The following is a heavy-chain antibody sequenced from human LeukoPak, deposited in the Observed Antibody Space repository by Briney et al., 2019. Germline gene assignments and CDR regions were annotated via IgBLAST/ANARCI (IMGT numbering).Heavy chain of an antibody. J-gene: IGHJ5*02. V-gene: IGHV4-38-2*02. Sequence: PEALCLSCAVSGYSLTSGYYCAWFGQPPGKGLRWCRIIYHIGGTNYNPSLKSRVTISVDTSKNQFSLKLSSVTAADKTVYYCARDVRQLEPTRDWFDPWGQGNLVTVSS. CDR3: ARDVRQLEPTRDWFDP. D-gene: IGHD1-1*01. CDR2: IYHIGGT. CDR1: GYSLTSGYY.